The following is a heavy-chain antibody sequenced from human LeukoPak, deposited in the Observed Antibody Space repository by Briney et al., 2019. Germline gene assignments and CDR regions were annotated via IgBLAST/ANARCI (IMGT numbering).Heavy chain of an antibody. J-gene: IGHJ4*02. CDR2: IYYSGST. Sequence: SETLSLTCTVSGGSISSYYWSWIRQPPGKGLEWIGYIYYSGSTNYNPSLKSRVTISVDTSKNQFSLKLSSVTAADTAVYYCARGSLSVGATPSYYFDYWGQGTLVTVSS. V-gene: IGHV4-59*01. CDR1: GGSISSYY. D-gene: IGHD1-26*01. CDR3: ARGSLSVGATPSYYFDY.